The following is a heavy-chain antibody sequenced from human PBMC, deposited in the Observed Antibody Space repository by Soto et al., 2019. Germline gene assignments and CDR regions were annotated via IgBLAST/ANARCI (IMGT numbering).Heavy chain of an antibody. V-gene: IGHV1-69*02. D-gene: IGHD5-12*01. Sequence: SVKVSCKASGVTFSRYTISWVRQAPGQGLEWMGRXIPILXIANYEKKFQXXVTITEDXXKSKDYMEMSSLRSEDTAVYYCAKHVNICGYDSWGQGTLVTVSS. J-gene: IGHJ4*02. CDR2: XIPILXIA. CDR1: GVTFSRYT. CDR3: AKHVNICGYDS.